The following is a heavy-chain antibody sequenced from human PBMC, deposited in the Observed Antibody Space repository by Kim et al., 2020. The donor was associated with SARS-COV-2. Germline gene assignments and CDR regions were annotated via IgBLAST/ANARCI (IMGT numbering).Heavy chain of an antibody. D-gene: IGHD3-22*01. V-gene: IGHV3-23*01. CDR1: GFTFNDYA. CDR2: ISGSGEYI. CDR3: AKDYYDSSGFPD. J-gene: IGHJ4*02. Sequence: GGSLRLSCAASGFTFNDYAMNWVRQAPGKGLEWVSSISGSGEYIYYADSVKGRFTISRDNSKNTVYLEMKSLRAEDTAVYYCAKDYYDSSGFPDWGQGT.